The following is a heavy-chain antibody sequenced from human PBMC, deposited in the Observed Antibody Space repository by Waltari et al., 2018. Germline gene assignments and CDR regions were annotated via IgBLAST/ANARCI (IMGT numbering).Heavy chain of an antibody. V-gene: IGHV3-23*01. J-gene: IGHJ2*01. CDR1: GFTFSSYA. D-gene: IGHD3-22*01. CDR2: ISCSGGST. CDR3: AKDSYDSSGYYYGWYFDL. Sequence: EVQLLESGGGLVQPGGSLRLSCAASGFTFSSYAMSWVRQAPGKGLEWVSAISCSGGSTYYADSVKGRFTISRDNSKNTLYLQMNSLRAEDTAVYYCAKDSYDSSGYYYGWYFDLWGRGTLVTVSS.